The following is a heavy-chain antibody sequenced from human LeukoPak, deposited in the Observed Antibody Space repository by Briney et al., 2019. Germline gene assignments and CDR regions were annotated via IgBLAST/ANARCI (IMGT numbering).Heavy chain of an antibody. Sequence: PSETLSLTCTVSGGSISSGDYYWSWIRQPPGKGLEWIGYIYYSGSTYYNPSLKSRVTISVDTSKNQFSLKLSSVTAADTAVYYCAGGGIAAAGTDYWGQGTLVTVSS. V-gene: IGHV4-30-4*01. CDR3: AGGGIAAAGTDY. D-gene: IGHD6-13*01. J-gene: IGHJ4*02. CDR1: GGSISSGDYY. CDR2: IYYSGST.